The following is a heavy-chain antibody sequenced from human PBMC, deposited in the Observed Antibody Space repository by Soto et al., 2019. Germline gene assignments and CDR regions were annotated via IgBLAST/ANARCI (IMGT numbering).Heavy chain of an antibody. CDR1: GFDFGDYY. D-gene: IGHD6-13*01. CDR2: IDSGDGTT. Sequence: LRLSCTGSGFDFGDYYMSWIRQAPGKGLEWVSYIDSGDGTTYYTDSVKGRFTISRDNAKKTVYLQMSSLRVEDTALYYCVRPYYSSSWFPFDRWGQGTLVTVSS. CDR3: VRPYYSSSWFPFDR. V-gene: IGHV3-11*01. J-gene: IGHJ4*02.